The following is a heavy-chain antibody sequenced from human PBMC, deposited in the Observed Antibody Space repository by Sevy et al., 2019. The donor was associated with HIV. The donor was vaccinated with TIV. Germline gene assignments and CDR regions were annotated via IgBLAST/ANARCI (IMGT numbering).Heavy chain of an antibody. CDR3: ARFVGYCSGGRCSIIDF. CDR2: ISYNGRNQ. J-gene: IGHJ4*02. V-gene: IGHV3-30*04. Sequence: GGSLRLSCAASGFSLSDHAVSWVRQTPGKGLEWLAVISYNGRNQYYADSVKGRFTISKDDSKNTLYLQLNGLRAEYTAVYYCARFVGYCSGGRCSIIDFWGQGTLVTVSS. D-gene: IGHD2-15*01. CDR1: GFSLSDHA.